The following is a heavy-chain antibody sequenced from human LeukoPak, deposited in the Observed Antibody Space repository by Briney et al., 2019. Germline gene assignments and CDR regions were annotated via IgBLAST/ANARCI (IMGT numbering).Heavy chain of an antibody. CDR2: MRNDGSQI. Sequence: PGGSLRLSCVASGFTFSNYDMHWVRQAPGKGLEWVASMRNDGSQIYHADSVKGRFTISRDNSKNTLYLQMNSLRAEDTAIYYCAGNGYSSGELFYYWGQGTLLTVSS. J-gene: IGHJ4*02. V-gene: IGHV3-30*02. CDR3: AGNGYSSGELFYY. CDR1: GFTFSNYD. D-gene: IGHD6-19*01.